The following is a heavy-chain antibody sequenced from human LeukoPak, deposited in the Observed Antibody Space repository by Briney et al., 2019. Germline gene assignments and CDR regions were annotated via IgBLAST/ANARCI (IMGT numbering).Heavy chain of an antibody. CDR2: TSRDGRET. J-gene: IGHJ4*02. Sequence: GGSQRLSCVGSGFTFNNYWMYWVRQAPGKEPIWVTRTSRDGRETVYADPVKGRFTVSRDNAKNTLYLQMTSLRVEDTAVYYCVAYEWNALDYWGQGTLVAVSS. D-gene: IGHD1-20*01. V-gene: IGHV3-74*01. CDR1: GFTFNNYW. CDR3: VAYEWNALDY.